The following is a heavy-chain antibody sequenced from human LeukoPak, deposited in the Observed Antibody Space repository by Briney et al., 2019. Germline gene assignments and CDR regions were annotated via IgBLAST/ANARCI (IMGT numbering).Heavy chain of an antibody. D-gene: IGHD3-9*01. CDR1: GYTFTGYY. J-gene: IGHJ4*02. V-gene: IGHV1-2*02. Sequence: GASVKVSCKASGYTFTGYYMHWVRQAPGQGLEWMGWINPNSGGTNYAQKFQGRVTMTRDTSISTAYMELSRLRSDDTAVYYCARSILTGYYIFDYWGQGTLVTVSS. CDR3: ARSILTGYYIFDY. CDR2: INPNSGGT.